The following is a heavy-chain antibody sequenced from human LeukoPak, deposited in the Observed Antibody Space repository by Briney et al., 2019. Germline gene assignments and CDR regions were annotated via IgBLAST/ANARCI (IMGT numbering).Heavy chain of an antibody. J-gene: IGHJ6*02. CDR1: GFTFSSYG. D-gene: IGHD3-9*01. V-gene: IGHV3-33*01. CDR3: ARALASFEPYYYYGMDV. Sequence: PGGSLRLSCAASGFTFSSYGMHWVRQAPGKGLEWVAVIWDDGSNKYYADSVKGRFTISRDNSKNTLYLQMNSLRAEDTAVYYCARALASFEPYYYYGMDVWGQGTTVTVSS. CDR2: IWDDGSNK.